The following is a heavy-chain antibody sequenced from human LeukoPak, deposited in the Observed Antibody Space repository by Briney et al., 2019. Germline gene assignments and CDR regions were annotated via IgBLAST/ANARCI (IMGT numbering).Heavy chain of an antibody. CDR2: IYYSGST. D-gene: IGHD3-9*01. V-gene: IGHV4-39*07. Sequence: PSQTLSLTCTVSGGSISSSSYYWGWIRQPPGKGLEWIGSIYYSGSTYYNPSLKSRVTISVDTSKNQFSLKLSSVTAADTAVYYCARRSFRRYFDWLFHDENWFDPWGQGTLVTVSS. J-gene: IGHJ5*02. CDR1: GGSISSSSYY. CDR3: ARRSFRRYFDWLFHDENWFDP.